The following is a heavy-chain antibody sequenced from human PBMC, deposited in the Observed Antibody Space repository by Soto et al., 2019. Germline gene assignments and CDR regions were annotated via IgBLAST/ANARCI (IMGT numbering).Heavy chain of an antibody. CDR3: ASPPTLYYDSRGFGRDV. J-gene: IGHJ6*02. D-gene: IGHD3-22*01. V-gene: IGHV5-10-1*01. Sequence: PGESLKISGKGSGYSFTSYWISWVRQMPGKGLEWMGRIDPSDCYTNYSPSFQGHVTISADKSISTAYLQWSSLKASDTAMYYCASPPTLYYDSRGFGRDVWGQGTTVTV. CDR2: IDPSDCYT. CDR1: GYSFTSYW.